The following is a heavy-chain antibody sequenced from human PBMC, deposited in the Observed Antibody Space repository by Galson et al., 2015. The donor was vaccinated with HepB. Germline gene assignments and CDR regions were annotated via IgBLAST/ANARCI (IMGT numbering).Heavy chain of an antibody. CDR1: GFTFSSYA. D-gene: IGHD5-18*01. CDR2: ISYDGSNK. J-gene: IGHJ4*02. V-gene: IGHV3-30*04. Sequence: SLRLSCAASGFTFSSYAMHWVRQAPGKGLEWVAVISYDGSNKYYADSVKGRFTISRDNSKNTLYLQMNSPRAEDTAVYYCAERGDDSYGLGVGYWGQGTLVTVSS. CDR3: AERGDDSYGLGVGY.